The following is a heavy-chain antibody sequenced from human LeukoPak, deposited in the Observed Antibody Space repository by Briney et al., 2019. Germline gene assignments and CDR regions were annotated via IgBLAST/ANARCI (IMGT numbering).Heavy chain of an antibody. CDR1: GYTFTSYD. J-gene: IGHJ2*01. CDR2: ISAYNGNT. Sequence: ASVKVSCKASGYTFTSYDMRWVRQAPGQGLEWMGWISAYNGNTNYAQKLQGRVTMTTDTSTSTAYMELRSLRPDDTAVYYCARVNGDYQYWYFDLWGRGTLVTVSS. CDR3: ARVNGDYQYWYFDL. D-gene: IGHD4-17*01. V-gene: IGHV1-18*01.